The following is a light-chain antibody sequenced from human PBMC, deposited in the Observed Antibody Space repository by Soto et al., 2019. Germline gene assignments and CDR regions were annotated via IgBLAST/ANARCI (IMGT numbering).Light chain of an antibody. CDR2: AAS. J-gene: IGKJ1*01. Sequence: DIQMTQSPSSLSASVGDRVAITCRASQTIDVYLNWYVQKPGRYPQLLIYAASKLHSGVPSRFSGSGSGTDFTLTISSLQADDFATYFCQQRYMTPRTFGQGTKLDIK. V-gene: IGKV1-39*01. CDR3: QQRYMTPRT. CDR1: QTIDVY.